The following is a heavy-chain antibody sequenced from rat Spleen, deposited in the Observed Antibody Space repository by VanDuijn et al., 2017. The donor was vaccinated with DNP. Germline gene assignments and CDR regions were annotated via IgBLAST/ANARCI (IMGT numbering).Heavy chain of an antibody. Sequence: EVQLVETGGGLVQPGRSLKLSCVASGFTFSNYWMTWLRQVPGRGLEWVASITSSGGSIYYPDSVKGRFTISRDDAKNTLYLQMNSLRSEDTATYYCAARYSSSWFAYWGQGTLVTVSS. J-gene: IGHJ3*01. V-gene: IGHV5-31*01. D-gene: IGHD1-2*01. CDR2: ITSSGGSI. CDR1: GFTFSNYW. CDR3: AARYSSSWFAY.